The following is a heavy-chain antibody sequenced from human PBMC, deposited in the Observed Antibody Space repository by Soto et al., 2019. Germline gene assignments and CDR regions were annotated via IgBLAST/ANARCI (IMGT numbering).Heavy chain of an antibody. V-gene: IGHV4-39*02. CDR3: GSIYGDPFDS. J-gene: IGHJ4*01. CDR1: GGSISSSSYY. CDR2: INYSGKS. Sequence: QLQLQESGPGLVKPSETLSLTCTVSGGSISSSSYYWGWVRQPPGKGLEWIGSINYSGKSYHNPSLKSRLTISVDTSKNHFSLRLISVTAADTAVYFCGSIYGDPFDSWGHGILVTVSS. D-gene: IGHD4-17*01.